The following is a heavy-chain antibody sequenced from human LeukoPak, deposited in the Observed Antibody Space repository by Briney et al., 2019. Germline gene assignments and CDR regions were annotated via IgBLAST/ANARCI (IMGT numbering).Heavy chain of an antibody. V-gene: IGHV3-33*01. CDR1: GFTFSSYG. D-gene: IGHD2/OR15-2a*01. CDR2: IWYDGSNK. CDR3: AREGPRGNSQFDY. Sequence: GGSLRLSCAASGFTFSSYGMHWVRQAPGKGLEWVALIWYDGSNKYYADSVKGRFTISRDNSKNTLYLQMNSLRAEDTAVYYCAREGPRGNSQFDYWGQGTLVTVSS. J-gene: IGHJ4*02.